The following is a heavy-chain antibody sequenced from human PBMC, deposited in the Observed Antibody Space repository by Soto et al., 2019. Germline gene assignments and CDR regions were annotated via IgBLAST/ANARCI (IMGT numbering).Heavy chain of an antibody. CDR1: GGTFSSYS. V-gene: IGHV1-69*01. CDR3: TRGHGFNGASFDY. D-gene: IGHD2-8*01. Sequence: QVQLLQSGAEVKKPGSSVKVSCKTSGGTFSSYSVSWVRQAPGQGLEWMGGIIPIFGIPTYAQKFQVRVTISADESTSTASMELSGLRSEDTAIYYCTRGHGFNGASFDYWGQGTLVTVSS. CDR2: IIPIFGIP. J-gene: IGHJ4*02.